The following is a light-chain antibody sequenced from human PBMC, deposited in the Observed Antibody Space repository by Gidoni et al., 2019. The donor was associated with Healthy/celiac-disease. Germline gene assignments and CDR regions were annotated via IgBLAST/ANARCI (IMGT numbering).Light chain of an antibody. CDR1: SSDVGGYNF. J-gene: IGLJ1*01. Sequence: QSALPQAASVSGSPGQSITISCTGTSSDVGGYNFLAWYHQHPGKAPKLMIYDVSNRPSGVSNRFSGSKSGNTASLTISGLQAEDEADYYCSSYTSSSTYVFGTGTKVTVL. V-gene: IGLV2-14*03. CDR2: DVS. CDR3: SSYTSSSTYV.